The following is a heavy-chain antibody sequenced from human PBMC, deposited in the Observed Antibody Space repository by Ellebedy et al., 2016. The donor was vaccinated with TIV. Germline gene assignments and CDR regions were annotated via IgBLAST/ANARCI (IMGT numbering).Heavy chain of an antibody. J-gene: IGHJ3*02. CDR1: GYTFTSHG. V-gene: IGHV1-18*04. D-gene: IGHD3-10*01. CDR3: ARGTGTDAFDI. CDR2: ISAYNGNT. Sequence: AASVKVSCKASGYTFTSHGICPARQAPGQGLEWIGWISAYNGNTNSAQKFQGRVTMTTDTSTSTAYMELRSLRSDDTAVYFCARGTGTDAFDIWGQGTMVTVSS.